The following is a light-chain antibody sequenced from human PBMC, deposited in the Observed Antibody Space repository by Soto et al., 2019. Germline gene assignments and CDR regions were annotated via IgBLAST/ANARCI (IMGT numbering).Light chain of an antibody. CDR3: QQYISYPIS. V-gene: IGKV1-16*01. Sequence: DKQMTQSPSSLSASVGDRVTIIFLASQGISTSLAWYQQKPGKAPKSLIYATSSLQSGVPSRFSGSGSGTDFTLTINYLQPEDFATYYCQQYISYPISFGHGTLLEIK. CDR2: ATS. CDR1: QGISTS. J-gene: IGKJ5*01.